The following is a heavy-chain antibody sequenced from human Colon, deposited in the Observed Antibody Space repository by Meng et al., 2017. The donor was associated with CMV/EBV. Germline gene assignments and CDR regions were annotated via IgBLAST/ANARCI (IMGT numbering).Heavy chain of an antibody. CDR1: GASISSMIYY. D-gene: IGHD3-22*01. CDR2: IYYSGTT. Sequence: SETLSLTCNVSGASISSMIYYWGWIRQSPGKGLEWIGSIYYSGTTYHSPSFKSRVTLSIDTSKNQFSLSLRSVSVADTAVYYCVRVGYFASSGPHDAFDIWGQGTLVTVSS. CDR3: VRVGYFASSGPHDAFDI. V-gene: IGHV4-39*07. J-gene: IGHJ3*02.